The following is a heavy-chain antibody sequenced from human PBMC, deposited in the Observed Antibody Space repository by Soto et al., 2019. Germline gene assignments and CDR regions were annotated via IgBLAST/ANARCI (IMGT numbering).Heavy chain of an antibody. Sequence: SETLSLTCTVSGGFISSGGYYWSWIRQHPGKGLEWIGYIYYSGSTYYNPSLKSRVTISVDRSKNQFSLKLSSVTAADTAVYYCARGQVVAAQHWGQGTLVTVSS. V-gene: IGHV4-31*03. J-gene: IGHJ4*02. CDR1: GGFISSGGYY. CDR3: ARGQVVAAQH. CDR2: IYYSGST. D-gene: IGHD2-15*01.